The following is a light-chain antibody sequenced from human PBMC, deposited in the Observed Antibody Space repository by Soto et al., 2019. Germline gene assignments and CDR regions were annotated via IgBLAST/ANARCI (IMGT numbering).Light chain of an antibody. V-gene: IGLV2-14*01. CDR3: SSYTSSSTRV. CDR1: SSDVGGYNY. J-gene: IGLJ1*01. Sequence: QSALTQPASVSGSPGQSVTISCTGTSSDVGGYNYVSWYQQHPGQAPTLMIYDVSNRPSGVSNRFSGSKSGNTASLTISGLQAEDEADYYCSSYTSSSTRVFGTGTKVTVL. CDR2: DVS.